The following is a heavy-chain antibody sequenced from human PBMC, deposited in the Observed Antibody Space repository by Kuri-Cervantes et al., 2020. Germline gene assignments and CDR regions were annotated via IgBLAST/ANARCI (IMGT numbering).Heavy chain of an antibody. CDR3: ARADPGGRWGHY. CDR2: INPNSGHT. Sequence: ASVKVSCKGSGYTLSDHFMHWVRQAPGQGLEWMGRINPNSGHTDSAQKFQGRATMTRDTSINTAYMELSSLRSDDTAVYYCARADPGGRWGHYWGQGTLVTVSS. D-gene: IGHD3-16*01. V-gene: IGHV1-2*06. CDR1: GYTLSDHF. J-gene: IGHJ4*02.